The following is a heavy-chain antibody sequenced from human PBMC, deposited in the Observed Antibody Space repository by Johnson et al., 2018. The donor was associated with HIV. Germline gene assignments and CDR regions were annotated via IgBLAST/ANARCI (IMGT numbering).Heavy chain of an antibody. V-gene: IGHV3-7*01. CDR1: GFTFNTYW. J-gene: IGHJ3*02. CDR3: ARERGYSSALLKLSEDAFDI. D-gene: IGHD6-19*01. CDR2: INQDGSAK. Sequence: VQLVESGGGLVQPGGSLRLYCAASGFTFNTYWMSWVRQAPGKGLEWVANINQDGSAKYYMNSMNGRFTVSRDNAKKSLYLEVNNLSPDDTAVYYCARERGYSSALLKLSEDAFDIWGQGTMVTVSS.